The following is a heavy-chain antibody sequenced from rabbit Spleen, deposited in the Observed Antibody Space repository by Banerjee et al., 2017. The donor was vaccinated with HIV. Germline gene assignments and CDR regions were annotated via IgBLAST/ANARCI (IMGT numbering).Heavy chain of an antibody. J-gene: IGHJ4*01. V-gene: IGHV1S45*01. CDR3: ARGSAAMTMLIIGFYLNL. CDR1: GFDFSSNYY. D-gene: IGHD2-1*01. CDR2: IYTRDDSL. Sequence: QEQPVESGGGLVQPEGSLTLTCKASGFDFSSNYYMCWVRQAPGKGLEWLVCIYTRDDSLYYATWAKGRFTISKTSSTTVTLQMTSLTAADTATYFCARGSAAMTMLIIGFYLNLWGPGTLVTVS.